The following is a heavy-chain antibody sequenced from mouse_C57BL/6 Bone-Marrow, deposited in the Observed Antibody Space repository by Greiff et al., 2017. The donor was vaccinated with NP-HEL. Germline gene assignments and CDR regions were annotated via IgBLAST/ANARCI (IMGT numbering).Heavy chain of an antibody. CDR2: INPSSGYT. J-gene: IGHJ3*01. CDR1: GYTFTSYG. V-gene: IGHV1-7*01. CDR3: ARLSSVYAWFAY. D-gene: IGHD3-2*02. Sequence: QVQLQQSGAELAKPGASVKLSCKASGYTFTSYGMHWVNQRPGQGLEWIGYINPSSGYTKYNQKFKDKATLTADKSSSTAYMQLSSLTYEDSAVDYCARLSSVYAWFAYWGQGTLVTVSA.